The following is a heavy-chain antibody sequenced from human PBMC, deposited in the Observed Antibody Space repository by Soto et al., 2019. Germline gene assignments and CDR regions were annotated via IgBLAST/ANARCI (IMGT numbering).Heavy chain of an antibody. CDR3: ARHVSGSPRGYYFDY. J-gene: IGHJ4*02. D-gene: IGHD3-10*01. V-gene: IGHV5-51*01. CDR2: IYPGDSGT. Sequence: PGESLKISCKGSGYTFTDYWIGWVRQLPGKGLEWMGIIYPGDSGTRYSPSFQGHVTITVDKSISTAYLQWSSLEASDTAMYYCARHVSGSPRGYYFDYWGQGTQVTVSS. CDR1: GYTFTDYW.